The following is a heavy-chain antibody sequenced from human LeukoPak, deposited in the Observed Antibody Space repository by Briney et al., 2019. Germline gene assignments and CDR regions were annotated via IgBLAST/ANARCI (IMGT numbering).Heavy chain of an antibody. J-gene: IGHJ4*02. D-gene: IGHD5-18*01. CDR1: GGSISGHY. CDR2: IYYSGRT. CDR3: ARRGYNYGQYYFDY. V-gene: IGHV4-59*08. Sequence: PSETLSLTCTVSGGSISGHYWSWIRRPPGKGLEWIGYIYYSGRTNYNSSLKSRVTISVDTSKNQFSLKLTSVTAADTAVYYCARRGYNYGQYYFDYWGQGTLVTVSS.